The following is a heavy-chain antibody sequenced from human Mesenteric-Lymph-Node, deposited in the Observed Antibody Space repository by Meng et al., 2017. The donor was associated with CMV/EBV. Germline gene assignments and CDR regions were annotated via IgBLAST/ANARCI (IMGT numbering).Heavy chain of an antibody. J-gene: IGHJ4*02. CDR2: IKEDGSEK. D-gene: IGHD1-1*01. Sequence: GESLKISCAASGFTFSNYWMSWVRQAPGKGLEWVADIKEDGSEKYYVDSVKGRFTISRDNAKNSLYLQMNSLRAEDTAVYYCARSPSLELNSIFDYWGQGTLVTVSS. CDR3: ARSPSLELNSIFDY. V-gene: IGHV3-7*01. CDR1: GFTFSNYW.